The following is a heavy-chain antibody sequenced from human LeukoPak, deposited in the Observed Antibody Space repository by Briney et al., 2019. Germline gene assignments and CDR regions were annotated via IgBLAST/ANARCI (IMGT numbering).Heavy chain of an antibody. V-gene: IGHV3-23*01. D-gene: IGHD5-24*01. Sequence: GGSLRLSCAASGFTFITYTMAWVRQAPGKGLEWVSGLTGRGDSAYYADSVKGRFTISRDNSKNTLYLEMNSLRADDTAVYYCAKRGNTISFFDPWGQGTLVTVSS. CDR3: AKRGNTISFFDP. J-gene: IGHJ5*02. CDR1: GFTFITYT. CDR2: LTGRGDSA.